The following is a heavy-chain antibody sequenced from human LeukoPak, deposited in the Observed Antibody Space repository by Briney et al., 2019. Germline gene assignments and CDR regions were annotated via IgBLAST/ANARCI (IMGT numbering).Heavy chain of an antibody. CDR2: ISPGDSDT. J-gene: IGHJ4*02. CDR3: TRGYCSTSNCYPGFDY. Sequence: GESLKISCQGSGYSFTSYWIGWVRQMPGKGLEWMGIISPGDSDTRYNPSFQGQVTISADKSISTAYLQWSSLKASDTAMYYCTRGYCSTSNCYPGFDYWGQGTLVTVSS. D-gene: IGHD2-2*01. V-gene: IGHV5-51*01. CDR1: GYSFTSYW.